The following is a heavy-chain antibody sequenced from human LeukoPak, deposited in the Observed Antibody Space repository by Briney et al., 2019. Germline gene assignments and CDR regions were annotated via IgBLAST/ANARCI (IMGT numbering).Heavy chain of an antibody. V-gene: IGHV4-30-2*01. Sequence: SQTLSLTCAVSGGSISSGGYSWSWIRQPPGKGLEWIGYIYHSGSTYYNPSLKSRVTISVDRSKNQFSLKLSSVTAADTAVYYCARAKYDYVWGSYRPIINWFDPWGQGTLVTVSS. CDR3: ARAKYDYVWGSYRPIINWFDP. D-gene: IGHD3-16*02. CDR2: IYHSGST. CDR1: GGSISSGGYS. J-gene: IGHJ5*02.